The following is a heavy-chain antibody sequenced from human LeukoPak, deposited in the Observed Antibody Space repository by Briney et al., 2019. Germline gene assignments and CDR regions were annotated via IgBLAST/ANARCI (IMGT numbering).Heavy chain of an antibody. CDR3: ARDEYCSGGSCYPGNLNWFDP. J-gene: IGHJ5*02. CDR2: IIPILGIA. V-gene: IGHV1-69*04. CDR1: GGTFSSYA. Sequence: SVRVSCKASGGTFSSYAISWVRQAPGQGLEWMGRIIPILGIANYAQELQGRVTITADKSTSTAYMELSSLRSEDTAVYYCARDEYCSGGSCYPGNLNWFDPWGQGTLVTVSS. D-gene: IGHD2-15*01.